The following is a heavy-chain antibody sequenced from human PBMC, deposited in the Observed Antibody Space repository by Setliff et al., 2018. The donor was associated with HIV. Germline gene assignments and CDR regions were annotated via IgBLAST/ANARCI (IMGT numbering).Heavy chain of an antibody. J-gene: IGHJ1*01. CDR2: IIPIFGTA. D-gene: IGHD3-22*01. CDR1: GGTFSSYA. CDR3: ARGVTRDISGYYRDEYFQH. V-gene: IGHV1-69*13. Sequence: SVKVSCKASGGTFSSYAISWVRQAPGQGLEWMGGIIPIFGTANYAQKFQGRVTITADESTSTAYMELSSLRSEDTAVYYCARGVTRDISGYYRDEYFQHWGQGTPVTVSS.